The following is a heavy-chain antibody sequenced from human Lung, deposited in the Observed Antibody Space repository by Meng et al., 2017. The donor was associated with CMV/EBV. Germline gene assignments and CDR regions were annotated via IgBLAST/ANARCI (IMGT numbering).Heavy chain of an antibody. CDR2: FYYRGNS. CDR1: GGSINSYY. D-gene: IGHD2-21*01. J-gene: IGHJ4*02. CDR3: ARGSYLAVEG. V-gene: IGHV4-59*01. Sequence: QWQLGGAAPGLVKPSDTLSLTCTVSGGSINSYYWSWIRQPPGQGLEWLGYFYYRGNSNYNPSLKSRVTISVDTSKNLFSLNLTSVTAADAALYYCARGSYLAVEGWGLGTLVTVSS.